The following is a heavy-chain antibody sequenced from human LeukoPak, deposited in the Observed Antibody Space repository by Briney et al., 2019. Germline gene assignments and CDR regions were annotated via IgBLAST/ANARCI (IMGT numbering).Heavy chain of an antibody. CDR2: ISWDGLRT. CDR3: AKDEGGDVYFFDY. D-gene: IGHD2-21*01. CDR1: GFTFADYT. J-gene: IGHJ4*02. Sequence: GGSLRLSCAASGFTFADYTMHWVRPVPGKSLEWVSLISWDGLRTYYADSVKGRFTISRDNSKNSLYLQMNSLRTEDTALYYCAKDEGGDVYFFDYWGQGALVTVSS. V-gene: IGHV3-43*01.